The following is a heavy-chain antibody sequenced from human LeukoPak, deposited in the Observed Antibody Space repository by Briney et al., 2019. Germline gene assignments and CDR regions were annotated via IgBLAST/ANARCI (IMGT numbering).Heavy chain of an antibody. CDR1: GYTFSHVW. D-gene: IGHD2-2*01. Sequence: GESLRLSCAASGYTFSHVWMSGVRQAPGKGLEWVGRIKTKIDGGTADYAAPVKGRFTISRDDSKNTLYLQINSLKTEDTAVYYCTTESYCSSTSCPGTFDFWGQGTLVTVSS. CDR2: IKTKIDGGTA. V-gene: IGHV3-15*01. CDR3: TTESYCSSTSCPGTFDF. J-gene: IGHJ4*02.